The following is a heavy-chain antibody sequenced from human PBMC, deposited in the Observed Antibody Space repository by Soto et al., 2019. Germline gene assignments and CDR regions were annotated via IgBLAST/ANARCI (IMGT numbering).Heavy chain of an antibody. V-gene: IGHV4-31*03. CDR3: AKLSCTSSTCYFPGWFDP. Sequence: PSETLSLTCTVSGDSISGGASFWRWFRQPPGKGLELISNVYYSGSSYYNPSLKRRLTISVDTTKNQFSLQLKSMTAADTAVYYCAKLSCTSSTCYFPGWFDPWGQGTLVTVSS. CDR1: GDSISGGASF. J-gene: IGHJ5*02. CDR2: VYYSGSS. D-gene: IGHD2-2*01.